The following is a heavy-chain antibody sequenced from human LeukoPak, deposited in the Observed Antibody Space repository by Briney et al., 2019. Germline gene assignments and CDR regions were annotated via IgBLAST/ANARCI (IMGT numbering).Heavy chain of an antibody. D-gene: IGHD3-3*01. CDR3: ARDIFVLSGYVSDY. CDR2: ISPYNGNT. Sequence: ASVKVSCKASGYTFINYGISWVRQAPGQGLEWMAWISPYNGNTNYALKFQGRVTLTTDTSTSTGYMELGSLRSDDTAVYFCARDIFVLSGYVSDYWAQGTLVTVSS. V-gene: IGHV1-18*01. CDR1: GYTFINYG. J-gene: IGHJ4*02.